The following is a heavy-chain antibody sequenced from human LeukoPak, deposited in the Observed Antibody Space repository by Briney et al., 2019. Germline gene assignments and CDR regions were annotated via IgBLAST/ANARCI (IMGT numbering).Heavy chain of an antibody. CDR3: ARESVDTAMVTFDY. CDR1: GYTFTSYA. V-gene: IGHV7-4-1*02. Sequence: GASVKVSCKASGYTFTSYAMNWVRQASGQGLEWMGWINTNTGNPTYAQGFTGRFVFSLDTSVSTAYLQISSLKAEDTAVYYCARESVDTAMVTFDYWGQGTLVTVSS. CDR2: INTNTGNP. J-gene: IGHJ4*02. D-gene: IGHD5-18*01.